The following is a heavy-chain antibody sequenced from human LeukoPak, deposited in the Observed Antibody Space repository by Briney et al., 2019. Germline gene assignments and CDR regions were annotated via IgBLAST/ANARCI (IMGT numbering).Heavy chain of an antibody. CDR2: INHNGST. CDR3: ARQRGGLDY. CDR1: GYSISSGYY. Sequence: SETLSLTCTVSGYSISSGYYWGWIRQPPGKGLEWIGEINHNGSTNYNPSLKSRVTISVDTSKNQFSLKLSSVTAADTAVYYCARQRGGLDYWGQGTLVTVSS. V-gene: IGHV4-38-2*02. J-gene: IGHJ4*02. D-gene: IGHD6-25*01.